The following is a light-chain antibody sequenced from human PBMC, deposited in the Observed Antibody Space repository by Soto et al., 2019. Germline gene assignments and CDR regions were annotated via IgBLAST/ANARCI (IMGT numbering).Light chain of an antibody. J-gene: IGKJ1*01. CDR3: QQYGYSSWT. CDR2: AAS. Sequence: EIVLTQSPCTLSLSPGERATISCRASQSIDSKYLAWYQQRPGQAPRLLIFAASSRATGVPDRFSGSGSGTDFTLTISRLEPGDFAVYYCQQYGYSSWTFGQGTKVEIK. CDR1: QSIDSKY. V-gene: IGKV3-20*01.